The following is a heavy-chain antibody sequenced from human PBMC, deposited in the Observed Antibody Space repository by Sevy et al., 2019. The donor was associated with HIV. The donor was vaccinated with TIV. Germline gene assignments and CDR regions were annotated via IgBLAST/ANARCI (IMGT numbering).Heavy chain of an antibody. CDR2: ISAYNGNT. CDR3: ARDGRYCSGGSCCDWFDS. D-gene: IGHD2-15*01. Sequence: ASVKVSCKASGYTFTSYGISWVRQAPGQGLEWMGWISAYNGNTNYAQKLQGRVTMTTDTSTSTAYMELRSLRSDDTVVYYCARDGRYCSGGSCCDWFDSWGQGTLVTVSS. J-gene: IGHJ5*01. CDR1: GYTFTSYG. V-gene: IGHV1-18*01.